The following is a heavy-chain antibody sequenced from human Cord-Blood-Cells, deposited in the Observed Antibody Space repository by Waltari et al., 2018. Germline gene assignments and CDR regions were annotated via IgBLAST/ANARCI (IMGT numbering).Heavy chain of an antibody. Sequence: QVQLVESGGGVVQPGRSLRLSCAASGFTFSSSAMHWVRQAPGKGLGWVAGISYAGSNKYYADSVKCRFTISRDNSKNTLYLQMNSLRAEDTAVYYCARTVYGDYFDYWGQGTLVTVSS. CDR1: GFTFSSSA. CDR3: ARTVYGDYFDY. D-gene: IGHD4-17*01. J-gene: IGHJ4*02. CDR2: ISYAGSNK. V-gene: IGHV3-30-3*01.